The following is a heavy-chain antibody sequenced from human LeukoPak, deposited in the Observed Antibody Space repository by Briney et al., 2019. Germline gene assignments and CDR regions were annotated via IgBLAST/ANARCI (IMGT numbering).Heavy chain of an antibody. D-gene: IGHD2-2*01. J-gene: IGHJ4*02. CDR2: ISGYNVNT. V-gene: IGHV1-18*01. CDR3: ARGRCSSTSCYSDY. Sequence: ASVKVSCKASGYTFTSYGISWVRQVPGQGLEWMGWISGYNVNTNYVQKLQGRVTMTTDTSTSTAYMDLRSLRSDDTAVYYCARGRCSSTSCYSDYWGQGTLVTVSS. CDR1: GYTFTSYG.